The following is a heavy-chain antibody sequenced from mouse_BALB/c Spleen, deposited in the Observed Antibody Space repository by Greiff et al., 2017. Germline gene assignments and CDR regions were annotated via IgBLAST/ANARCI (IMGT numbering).Heavy chain of an antibody. D-gene: IGHD2-3*01. V-gene: IGHV1S22*01. CDR2: IYPGSGST. J-gene: IGHJ3*01. Sequence: LQQPGSELVRPGASVKLSCKASGYTFTSYWMHWVKQRHGQGLEWIGNIYPGSGSTNYDEKFKSKGTLTVDTSSSTAYMHLSSLTSEDSAVYYCTRGDGYYVSWFAYWGQGTLVTVSA. CDR1: GYTFTSYW. CDR3: TRGDGYYVSWFAY.